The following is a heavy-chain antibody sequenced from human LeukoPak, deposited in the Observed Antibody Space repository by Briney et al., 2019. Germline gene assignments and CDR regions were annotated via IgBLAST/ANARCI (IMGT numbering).Heavy chain of an antibody. Sequence: SETLSLTRAVSGGSISSGGYSWSWIRQPPGKGLEWIGYIYHSGSTYYNPSLKSRVTISVDRSKNQFSLKLSSVTAADTAVYYCARGSGYDILTGSLAFDYWGQGTLVTVSS. J-gene: IGHJ4*02. CDR2: IYHSGST. CDR3: ARGSGYDILTGSLAFDY. CDR1: GGSISSGGYS. D-gene: IGHD3-9*01. V-gene: IGHV4-30-2*01.